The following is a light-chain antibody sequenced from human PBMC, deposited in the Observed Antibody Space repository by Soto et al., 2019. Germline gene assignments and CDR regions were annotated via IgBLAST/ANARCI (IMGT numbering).Light chain of an antibody. CDR2: DAS. J-gene: IGKJ5*01. Sequence: EFLLTQSPATLSLSLGDRATLSCRASQSIRTSLAWYQQKPGQAPRLVIFDASNRANGVPARFGGSGSGTDFTLTINSREPEDFAAYYCQQRNVCPPITFGQGTRLEIK. V-gene: IGKV3-11*01. CDR1: QSIRTS. CDR3: QQRNVCPPIT.